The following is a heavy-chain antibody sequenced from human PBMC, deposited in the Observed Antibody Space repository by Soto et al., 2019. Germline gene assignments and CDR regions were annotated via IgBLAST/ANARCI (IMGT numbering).Heavy chain of an antibody. D-gene: IGHD3-3*01. CDR2: IYSGGST. V-gene: IGHV3-66*01. Sequence: GKGLEWVSVIYSGGSTYYADSVKGRFTISRDNSKNTLYLQMNSLRAEDTAVYYCARVTYYDFWIGYQSPVFDFWGQGTMVTGTS. CDR3: ARVTYYDFWIGYQSPVFDF. J-gene: IGHJ3*01.